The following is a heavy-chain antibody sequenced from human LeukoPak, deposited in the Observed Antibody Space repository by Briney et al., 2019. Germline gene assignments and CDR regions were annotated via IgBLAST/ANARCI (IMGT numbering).Heavy chain of an antibody. D-gene: IGHD5-12*01. V-gene: IGHV4-61*02. CDR3: AREDSGYDFLDY. CDR2: IYTSGST. Sequence: PSETLSLTCTVSGGSISSGSYYWSWIRQPAGKGLEWIGRIYTSGSTNYNPSLKSRVTISVDTSKNQFSLKLSSVTAAVTAVYYCAREDSGYDFLDYWGQVTRVTVSS. J-gene: IGHJ4*02. CDR1: GGSISSGSYY.